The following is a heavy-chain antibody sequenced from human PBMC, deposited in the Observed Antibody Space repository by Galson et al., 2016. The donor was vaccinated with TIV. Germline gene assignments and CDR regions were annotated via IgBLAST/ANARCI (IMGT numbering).Heavy chain of an antibody. CDR1: GGSISRGSFY. CDR3: ARSQDSTEYFQY. Sequence: TLSLTCTVSGGSISRGSFYWTWIRQPAGKGPDWIGRVYTSGSIEYNPSFESRVTISLGTSQNRFFLKLSSVTAADTAVYFCARSQDSTEYFQYWGQGSLVTVSS. D-gene: IGHD5-18*01. CDR2: VYTSGSI. J-gene: IGHJ1*01. V-gene: IGHV4-61*02.